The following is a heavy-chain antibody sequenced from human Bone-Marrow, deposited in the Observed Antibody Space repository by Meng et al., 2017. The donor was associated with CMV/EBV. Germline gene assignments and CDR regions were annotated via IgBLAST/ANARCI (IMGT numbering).Heavy chain of an antibody. V-gene: IGHV1-46*01. CDR2: INPSGGST. J-gene: IGHJ4*02. CDR3: ASGGYSGSYRDD. CDR1: GYTFTSYY. D-gene: IGHD1-26*01. Sequence: ASVKVSCKASGYTFTSYYMHWVRQAPGQGLEWMGIINPSGGSTSYAQKLQGRVTMTRDTSTSRVYMELSSLRSEDTAVYYCASGGYSGSYRDDWGQGSRVTGSS.